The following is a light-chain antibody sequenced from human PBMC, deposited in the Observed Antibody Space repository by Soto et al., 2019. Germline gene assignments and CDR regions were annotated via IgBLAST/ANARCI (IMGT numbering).Light chain of an antibody. Sequence: HSALTQPASVSGSPGQSITISCTGTSSDVGAYHYVSWYQQHPGKAPKLMVYDVNNRPSGVSNRFSGSKSGNTASLTISGLQAEDEADYYCSSYASSSSVVFGGGTKLTVL. CDR3: SSYASSSSVV. CDR2: DVN. V-gene: IGLV2-14*01. J-gene: IGLJ2*01. CDR1: SSDVGAYHY.